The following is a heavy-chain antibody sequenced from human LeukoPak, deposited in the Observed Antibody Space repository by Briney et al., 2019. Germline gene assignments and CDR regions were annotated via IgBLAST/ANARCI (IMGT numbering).Heavy chain of an antibody. CDR1: GGSISSYY. CDR3: ARLLYYYDSSGYYSLYFDY. D-gene: IGHD3-22*01. CDR2: IYYSGST. Sequence: PSETLSLTCTVSGGSISSYYWSWIRQPPGKGLEWIGYIYYSGSTNYNPSLKSRVTISVDTSKNQFSLKLSSVTAADTAVYYCARLLYYYDSSGYYSLYFDYWGQGTLVTVSS. J-gene: IGHJ4*02. V-gene: IGHV4-59*01.